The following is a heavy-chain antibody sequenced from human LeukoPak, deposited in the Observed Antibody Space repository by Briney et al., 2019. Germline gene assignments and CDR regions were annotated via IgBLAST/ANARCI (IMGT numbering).Heavy chain of an antibody. V-gene: IGHV4-59*11. Sequence: SETLSLTCTVSGDFIGSHYWSWLRQPPGKGLEWIGYIFYVGSTNYNLSLKSRVTISVDTSKNQFSLKLNSVTAADTAVYYCARDYYDSRGEAFDIWGQGTMVTVSS. D-gene: IGHD3-22*01. CDR3: ARDYYDSRGEAFDI. CDR1: GDFIGSHY. J-gene: IGHJ3*02. CDR2: IFYVGST.